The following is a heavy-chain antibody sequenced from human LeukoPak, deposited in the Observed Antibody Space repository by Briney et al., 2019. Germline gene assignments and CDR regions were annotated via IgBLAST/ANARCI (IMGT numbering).Heavy chain of an antibody. CDR1: GNSISSGDYY. CDR3: VSCADWFDP. CDR2: IHYSGSS. V-gene: IGHV4-30-4*01. J-gene: IGHJ5*02. Sequence: SETLSLTCTVSGNSISSGDYYWSWIRQPPGKGLEWIGYIHYSGSSDYNPALKSRVSISVDASKNQFSLKLTSVTAADTAVYFCVSCADWFDPWGPGTLVTVSS.